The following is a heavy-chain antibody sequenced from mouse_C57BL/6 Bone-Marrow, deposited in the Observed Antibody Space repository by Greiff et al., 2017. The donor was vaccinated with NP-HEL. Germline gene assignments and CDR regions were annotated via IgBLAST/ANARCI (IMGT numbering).Heavy chain of an antibody. Sequence: VHVKQSGAELVRPGASVKLSCTASGFNIKDYYMHWVKQRPEQGLEWIGRIDPEDGDTEYAPKFQGKATMTADTSSNTAYLQLSSLTSEDTAVYYCTTKYYGNYYWYFDVWGTGTTVTVSS. CDR3: TTKYYGNYYWYFDV. V-gene: IGHV14-1*01. CDR1: GFNIKDYY. D-gene: IGHD2-1*01. J-gene: IGHJ1*03. CDR2: IDPEDGDT.